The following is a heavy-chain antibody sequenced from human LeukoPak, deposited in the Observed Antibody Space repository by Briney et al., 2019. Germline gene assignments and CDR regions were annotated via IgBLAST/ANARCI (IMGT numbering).Heavy chain of an antibody. CDR1: GFTFSRYC. J-gene: IGHJ4*02. V-gene: IGHV3-7*01. D-gene: IGHD3-10*01. CDR3: TTRGGLTRNPYYFDY. CDR2: IKQEGSEK. Sequence: RGSLRLSSAASGFTFSRYCMSWVCQAPGKGVEWVANIKQEGSEKYYVDSVKGRFTISRDNAKNSLYLQMNSLRAEDTAVYYCTTRGGLTRNPYYFDYWGQGTLVTVSS.